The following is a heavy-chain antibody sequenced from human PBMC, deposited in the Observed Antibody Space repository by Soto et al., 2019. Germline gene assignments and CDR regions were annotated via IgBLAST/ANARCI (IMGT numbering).Heavy chain of an antibody. V-gene: IGHV1-69*06. J-gene: IGHJ4*02. CDR3: AREGRGKKAGYNGLVSLGY. CDR2: IIPIFNTT. CDR1: GSRFSNYV. Sequence: QVQLVQSGAEVKTPGSSLKVSCTVSGSRFSNYVISWVRQAPGHGLEWLGRIIPIFNTTQYPQKFQGRVTITADKSTNTASLELSSLRSDDTAVYYCAREGRGKKAGYNGLVSLGYWGQGTPGTVSS. D-gene: IGHD2-2*02.